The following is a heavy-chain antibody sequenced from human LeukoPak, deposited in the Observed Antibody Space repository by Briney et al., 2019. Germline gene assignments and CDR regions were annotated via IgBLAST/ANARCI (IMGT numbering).Heavy chain of an antibody. CDR2: IIPIFGTA. CDR1: GGTFSSYA. D-gene: IGHD2-15*01. J-gene: IGHJ5*02. V-gene: IGHV1-69*01. Sequence: SVKVSCKASGGTFSSYAISWVRQAPGQGLEWMGGIIPIFGTANYAQKFQGRVTITADESTSTDYMELSSLRSEDTAVYYCARDDSYCSGGSCYENWFDPWGQGTLVTVSS. CDR3: ARDDSYCSGGSCYENWFDP.